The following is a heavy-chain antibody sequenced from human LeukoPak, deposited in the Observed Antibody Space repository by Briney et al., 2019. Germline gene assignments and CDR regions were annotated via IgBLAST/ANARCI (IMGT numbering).Heavy chain of an antibody. V-gene: IGHV4-31*03. J-gene: IGHJ4*02. CDR2: IYYSGSA. Sequence: SQTLSLTCTVSGVSISSGGYHWSWIRQHPGKGLEWIGYIYYSGSAYYNPSLKSRVTISVDTSKNQFSLKLSSVTAADTAVYYCARDREGLRLDYWGQGTLVTVSS. CDR3: ARDREGLRLDY. D-gene: IGHD4-17*01. CDR1: GVSISSGGYH.